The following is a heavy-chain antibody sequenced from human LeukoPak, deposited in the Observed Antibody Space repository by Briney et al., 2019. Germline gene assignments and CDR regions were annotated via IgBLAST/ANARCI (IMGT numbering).Heavy chain of an antibody. CDR3: ARGIPIDY. Sequence: GASVKVSCKASGYTFTSNYIHWVRQAPGQGLEWMGMIYPRDGSTSYAQKFQGRVTVTRDTSTSTVHMELSGLRSEDTAVYYCARGIPIDYWGQGTLVTVSS. J-gene: IGHJ4*02. CDR2: IYPRDGST. CDR1: GYTFTSNY. V-gene: IGHV1-46*01. D-gene: IGHD2-2*02.